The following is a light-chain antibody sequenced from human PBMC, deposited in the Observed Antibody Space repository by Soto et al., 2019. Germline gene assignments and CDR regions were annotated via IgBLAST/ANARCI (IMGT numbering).Light chain of an antibody. V-gene: IGKV3-15*01. CDR3: QQYNNWPLT. CDR2: GTS. Sequence: EILMTQSPASLSVSPGERVILSYRATQSISSNLAWYQQKPGQAPRLLIYGTSTRATGIPARFSGSGSGTEFTLTITSLQSEDFALYFCQQYNNWPLTFGQGTRREIK. CDR1: QSISSN. J-gene: IGKJ5*01.